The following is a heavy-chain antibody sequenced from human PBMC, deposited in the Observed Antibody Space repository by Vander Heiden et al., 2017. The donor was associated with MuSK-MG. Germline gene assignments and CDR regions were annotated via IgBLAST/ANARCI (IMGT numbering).Heavy chain of an antibody. J-gene: IGHJ4*02. CDR1: GFTFSSYS. CDR2: ISSSSSYI. V-gene: IGHV3-21*01. Sequence: EVQPVESGGGLVKPGGSLSLSCAASGFTFSSYSMNWVRQAPGKGLEWVLSISSSSSYIYYADSVKGRFTISRDNAKNSLYLQMNSLRAEDTAVYYCARDLRGATGFDYWGQGTLVTVSS. CDR3: ARDLRGATGFDY. D-gene: IGHD1-26*01.